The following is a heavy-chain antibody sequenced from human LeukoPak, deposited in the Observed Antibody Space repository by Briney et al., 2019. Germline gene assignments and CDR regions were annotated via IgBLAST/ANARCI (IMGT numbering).Heavy chain of an antibody. V-gene: IGHV4-31*03. Sequence: SETLSLTCTVSGGSISSGGYYWSWIRQHPGKGLEWIGYIYYSGSTYYNLSLKSRVTISVDTSKNQFSLKLSSVTAADTAVYYCARGRGVDCSSTSCYIAWFDPWGQGTLVTVSS. CDR1: GGSISSGGYY. D-gene: IGHD2-2*02. J-gene: IGHJ5*02. CDR2: IYYSGST. CDR3: ARGRGVDCSSTSCYIAWFDP.